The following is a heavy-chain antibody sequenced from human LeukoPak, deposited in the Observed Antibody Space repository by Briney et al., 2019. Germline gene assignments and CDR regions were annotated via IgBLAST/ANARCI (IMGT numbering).Heavy chain of an antibody. CDR3: ARAGYTISSYRFDY. J-gene: IGHJ4*02. D-gene: IGHD3-16*02. Sequence: PSETLSLTCSVSGGSINSYWWSWIRHPPGKGLEFIGRIYTTGMTNYNPSLKSRVSMSVDTSKNQFSLELRSVTAADTAVYFCARAGYTISSYRFDYWGQGALVTVSS. CDR2: IYTTGMT. CDR1: GGSINSYW. V-gene: IGHV4-4*07.